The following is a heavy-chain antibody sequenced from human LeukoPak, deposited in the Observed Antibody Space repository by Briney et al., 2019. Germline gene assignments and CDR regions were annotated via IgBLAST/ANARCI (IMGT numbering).Heavy chain of an antibody. J-gene: IGHJ4*02. V-gene: IGHV4-38-2*02. Sequence: SETPSLTCTVSGFFVSSGYYWGWIRQPPGKGLEWIGSIYHRGTTYYNPSLKSRVSMSVDTSKNQFSLKLTSVTAADTAVYYCARSPRRVTATIYFDYWGQGTLVTASS. CDR3: ARSPRRVTATIYFDY. CDR2: IYHRGTT. CDR1: GFFVSSGYY. D-gene: IGHD2-21*02.